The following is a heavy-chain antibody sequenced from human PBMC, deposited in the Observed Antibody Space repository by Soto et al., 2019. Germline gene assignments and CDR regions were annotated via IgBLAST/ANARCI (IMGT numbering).Heavy chain of an antibody. J-gene: IGHJ6*02. V-gene: IGHV1-46*01. D-gene: IGHD3-9*01. CDR3: ARDRDVLRYFDWSSDYYYGMDV. CDR1: GYTFTSYY. CDR2: INPSGGST. Sequence: WASVKVSCKASGYTFTSYYMHWVRQAPGQGLEWMGIINPSGGSTSYAQKFQGRVTMTRDTSTSTVYMELSSLRSEDTAVYYCARDRDVLRYFDWSSDYYYGMDVWGQGTTVTVSS.